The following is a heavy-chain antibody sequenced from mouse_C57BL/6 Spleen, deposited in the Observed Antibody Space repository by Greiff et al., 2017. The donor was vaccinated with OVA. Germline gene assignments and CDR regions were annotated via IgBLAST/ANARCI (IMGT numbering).Heavy chain of an antibody. Sequence: EVHLVESGPGLVKPSQSLSLTCSVTGYSITSGYYWNWIRQFPGNKLEWMGYISYDGSNNYNPSLKNRISITRDTSKNQFFLKLNSVTTEDTATYYCASFYYYGSSYDWYFDVWGTGTTVTVSS. CDR2: ISYDGSN. J-gene: IGHJ1*03. CDR3: ASFYYYGSSYDWYFDV. D-gene: IGHD1-1*01. V-gene: IGHV3-6*01. CDR1: GYSITSGYY.